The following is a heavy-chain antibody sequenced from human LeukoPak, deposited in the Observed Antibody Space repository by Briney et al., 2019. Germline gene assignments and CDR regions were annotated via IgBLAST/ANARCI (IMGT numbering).Heavy chain of an antibody. CDR1: GFTFSVYS. CDR2: INPNGDST. Sequence: GGSLRLSCAGSGFTFSVYSMHWVRQAPGRGLEYVSAINPNGDSTYYANSVKGRFTISRDNSKNTLYLQMGSLRAEDMAMYYCARYLGGYSAYVVNDPYEFWGQGTLVTVSS. CDR3: ARYLGGYSAYVVNDPYEF. D-gene: IGHD5-12*01. V-gene: IGHV3-64*01. J-gene: IGHJ4*02.